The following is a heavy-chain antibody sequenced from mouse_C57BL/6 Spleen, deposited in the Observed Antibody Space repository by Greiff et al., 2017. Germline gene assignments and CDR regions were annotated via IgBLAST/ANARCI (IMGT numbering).Heavy chain of an antibody. CDR2: IDPANGNT. V-gene: IGHV14-3*01. CDR1: GFNFKNTY. CDR3: ARRDGYYFDY. Sequence: VQLQQSVAELVRPGASVKLSCTASGFNFKNTYMHWVKQRPEQGLEWIGRIDPANGNTKYAPKFQGKATITADTSSNTAYLQLSSLTSEDTAVYYCARRDGYYFDYWGQGTTLTVSS. J-gene: IGHJ2*01. D-gene: IGHD2-3*01.